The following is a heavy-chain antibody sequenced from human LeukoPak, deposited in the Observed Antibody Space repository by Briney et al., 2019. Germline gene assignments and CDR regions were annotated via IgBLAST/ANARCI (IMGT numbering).Heavy chain of an antibody. J-gene: IGHJ3*01. CDR1: GFTFSNAW. CDR3: NCYKYDSRGYHLGAFDL. Sequence: GGSLRLSCEASGFTFSNAWMNWVRQAPGKGLEWVGRIKNQLEGETTDYAAPVKGRFTISRDDSKNTLYLQMNSLQTEDTAVYYCNCYKYDSRGYHLGAFDLWGQGTVVTVSS. V-gene: IGHV3-15*01. CDR2: IKNQLEGETT. D-gene: IGHD3-22*01.